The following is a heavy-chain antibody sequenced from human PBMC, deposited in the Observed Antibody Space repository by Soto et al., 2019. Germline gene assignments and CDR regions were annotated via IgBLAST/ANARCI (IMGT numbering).Heavy chain of an antibody. Sequence: EVQLLESGGGLEQPGGSLRLSCAASGFTFGSHDMSWVRQAPGKALEWVSSISVSDPGTYYADSVKGRFTTSRDISKNTLFLKMDSLRAEDTALYYCTKGTWLDIWGQGTMVTVSS. V-gene: IGHV3-23*01. CDR3: TKGTWLDI. D-gene: IGHD6-19*01. CDR1: GFTFGSHD. CDR2: ISVSDPGT. J-gene: IGHJ3*02.